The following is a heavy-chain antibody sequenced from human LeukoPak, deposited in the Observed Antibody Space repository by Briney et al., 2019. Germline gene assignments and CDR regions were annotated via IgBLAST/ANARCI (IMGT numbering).Heavy chain of an antibody. CDR1: GFTFSSYA. Sequence: GGSLRLSCAASGFTFSSYAMHWVRQAPGKGLEWVAVISYDGSNKYYADSVKGRFTISRDNSKNTLYLQMNSLRAEDTAVYYCARDSISRPGWLQSFNDYWGQGTLVTVSS. CDR2: ISYDGSNK. V-gene: IGHV3-30-3*01. CDR3: ARDSISRPGWLQSFNDY. D-gene: IGHD5-24*01. J-gene: IGHJ4*02.